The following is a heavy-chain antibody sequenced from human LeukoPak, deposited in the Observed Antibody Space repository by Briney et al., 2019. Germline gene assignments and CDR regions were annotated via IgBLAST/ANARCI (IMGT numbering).Heavy chain of an antibody. CDR2: ISTDGGST. J-gene: IGHJ4*02. CDR1: GFTFSSYA. D-gene: IGHD4-17*01. V-gene: IGHV3-64D*06. Sequence: GGSLRLSCSASGFTFSSYAMHWVRQAPGKGLEYVSCISTDGGSTFYADSVKGRFTISRDNSKNTLYLQMSSLRSEDTAVYYCVKRGRQGDYAYDYWGQGALVTVSS. CDR3: VKRGRQGDYAYDY.